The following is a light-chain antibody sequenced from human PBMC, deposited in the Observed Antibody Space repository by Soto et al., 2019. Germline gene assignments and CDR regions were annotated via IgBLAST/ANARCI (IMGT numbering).Light chain of an antibody. CDR2: EVS. CDR3: SSFVGSPVV. Sequence: QSAPTQPPSASGSPGQSVTIPCTGTSSDVGDYNYVSWYQQHPGKVPKLLIYEVSKRPSGVPDRFSGSKSGNTASLTVSGLQAEDEADYYCSSFVGSPVVFGGGTKLTDL. V-gene: IGLV2-8*01. J-gene: IGLJ2*01. CDR1: SSDVGDYNY.